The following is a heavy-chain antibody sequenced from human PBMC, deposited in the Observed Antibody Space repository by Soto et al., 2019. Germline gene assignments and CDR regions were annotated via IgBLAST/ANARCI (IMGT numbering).Heavy chain of an antibody. CDR2: ISGSGGST. J-gene: IGHJ4*02. D-gene: IGHD6-19*01. CDR3: PKARGYSSGPFDY. V-gene: IGHV3-23*01. Sequence: EVQLLESGGGLVQPGGSLRLSCAASGFTFSSYAMSWVRQAPGKGLEWVSAISGSGGSTYYADSVKGRFTISRDNSKNTLYLQMNTLCSEDTAVYYCPKARGYSSGPFDYWGQGTLVTVSS. CDR1: GFTFSSYA.